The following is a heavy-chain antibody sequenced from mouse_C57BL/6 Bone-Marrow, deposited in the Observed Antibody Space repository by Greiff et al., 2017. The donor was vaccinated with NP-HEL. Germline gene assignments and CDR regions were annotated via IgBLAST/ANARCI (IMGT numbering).Heavy chain of an antibody. CDR1: GFNIKDDY. CDR2: IDPENGDT. J-gene: IGHJ3*01. D-gene: IGHD2-1*01. CDR3: TTRSTMVTPFAY. V-gene: IGHV14-4*01. Sequence: EVMLVESGAELVRPGASVKLSCTASGFNIKDDYMHWVKQRPEQGLEWIGWIDPENGDTEYASKFQGKATITADTSSNTAYLQLSSLTSEDTAVYYCTTRSTMVTPFAYWGQGTLVTVSA.